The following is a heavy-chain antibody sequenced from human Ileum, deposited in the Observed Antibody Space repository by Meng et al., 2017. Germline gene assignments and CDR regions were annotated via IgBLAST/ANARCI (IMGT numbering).Heavy chain of an antibody. J-gene: IGHJ4*02. V-gene: IGHV4-4*02. CDR2: ISHSGSA. CDR3: ARHGGYSQDF. CDR1: SGSISSNTY. D-gene: IGHD4-23*01. Sequence: QVQLQESGPGLVRPSGTLSLTWAVSSGSISSNTYWSWVRQPPGKGLEWIGQISHSGSAYYNPSLKSRVTMSVDKSKSQFSLMLTSVTAADTAIYYCARHGGYSQDFWGQGTLVTVSS.